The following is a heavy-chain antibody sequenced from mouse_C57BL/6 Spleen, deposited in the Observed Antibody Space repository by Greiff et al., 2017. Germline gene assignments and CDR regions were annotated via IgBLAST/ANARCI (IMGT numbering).Heavy chain of an antibody. Sequence: VKLMESGAELVRPGASVTLSCKASGYTFTDYEMHWVKQTPVHGLEWIGAIDPETGGTAYNQKFKGKAILTADKSSSTAYMELRSLTSEDSAVYYCTRYYGSSYYFDYWGQGTTLTGSS. CDR1: GYTFTDYE. D-gene: IGHD1-1*01. V-gene: IGHV1-15*01. J-gene: IGHJ2*01. CDR3: TRYYGSSYYFDY. CDR2: IDPETGGT.